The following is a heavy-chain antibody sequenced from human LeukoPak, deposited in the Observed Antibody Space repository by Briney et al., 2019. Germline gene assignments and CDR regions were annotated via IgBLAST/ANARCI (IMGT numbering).Heavy chain of an antibody. D-gene: IGHD6-19*01. J-gene: IGHJ4*02. Sequence: PGGSLRLSCAASGFTFSTYTMNWVRQAPGKGLEWVSSISSGSSSIYYADSLKGRFTISRDNAKNSLYLQMNSLRAEDTAVYYCASGWQWLPPGYWGQGTLATVSS. V-gene: IGHV3-21*01. CDR3: ASGWQWLPPGY. CDR2: ISSGSSSI. CDR1: GFTFSTYT.